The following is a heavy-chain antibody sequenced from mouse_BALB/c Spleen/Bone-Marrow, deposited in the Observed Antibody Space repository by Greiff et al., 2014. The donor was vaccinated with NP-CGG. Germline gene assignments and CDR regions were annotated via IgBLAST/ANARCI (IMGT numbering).Heavy chain of an antibody. J-gene: IGHJ4*01. CDR2: IDPSDSET. Sequence: LQESGPQLVRPGASVKISCKASGYSFTSYWMHWVKQRPGQGLEWIGMIDPSDSETRLNQKFKDKATLTVDKSSSTAYMQLSSPTSEDSAVYYCARVWDEGSYAMDYWGQGTSVTVSS. D-gene: IGHD4-1*01. CDR3: ARVWDEGSYAMDY. V-gene: IGHV1S126*01. CDR1: GYSFTSYW.